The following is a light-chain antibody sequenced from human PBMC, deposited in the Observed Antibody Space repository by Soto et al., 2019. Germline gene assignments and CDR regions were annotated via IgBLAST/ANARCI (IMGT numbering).Light chain of an antibody. CDR3: RSYEVGVNLEV. CDR2: EVN. Sequence: QSVLTQPPSASGSPGQSVTISCTGTSSDVGGYKYVSWYQHHPGKAPKLMIYEVNKRPSGVPDRFSGSKSGDTASLTLSGLQAEDEADYYCRSYEVGVNLEVFGTGTKLTVL. J-gene: IGLJ1*01. V-gene: IGLV2-8*01. CDR1: SSDVGGYKY.